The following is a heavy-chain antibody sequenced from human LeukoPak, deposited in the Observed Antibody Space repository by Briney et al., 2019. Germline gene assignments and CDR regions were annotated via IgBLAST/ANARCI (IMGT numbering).Heavy chain of an antibody. Sequence: GGSLRLSCAASGFTFSSHAMRWVRQAPGKGLEWVSSISGSGDNRNYADSVKGRFTISRDNSKSTLYLEMNSLRAEDTAIYYCAKNPLVSGTIYFDFWGQGTLLTVSS. CDR2: ISGSGDNR. CDR1: GFTFSSHA. V-gene: IGHV3-23*01. D-gene: IGHD6-19*01. CDR3: AKNPLVSGTIYFDF. J-gene: IGHJ4*02.